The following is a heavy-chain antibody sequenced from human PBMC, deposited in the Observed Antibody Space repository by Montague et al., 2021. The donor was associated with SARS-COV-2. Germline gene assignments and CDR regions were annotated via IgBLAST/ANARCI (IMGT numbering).Heavy chain of an antibody. CDR3: ARETHTGGGYYYPDY. CDR1: GGSISSDNYF. J-gene: IGHJ4*02. D-gene: IGHD2-8*02. CDR2: ISYSGTT. Sequence: SETLSLTCTVSGGSISSDNYFWGWIRQPPGKGLEWIGVISYSGTTFYNPSLQSRVTISVDTSKNQLSLNVKSVTAADTAVYYCARETHTGGGYYYPDYWGQGTLVTVSS. V-gene: IGHV4-39*01.